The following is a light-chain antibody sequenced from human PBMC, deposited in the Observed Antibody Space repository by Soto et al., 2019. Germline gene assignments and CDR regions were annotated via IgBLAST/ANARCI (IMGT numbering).Light chain of an antibody. CDR3: QQYNNWPGT. V-gene: IGKV3-15*01. J-gene: IGKJ1*01. Sequence: EIVMTQSPATLSVSPGERATLSCRASQSVSSNLAWYQQKPGQAPRLLIYGASTRATGIPARFSGSGSGTGFTLTISSLQSEDFAVYYCQQYNNWPGTFGQGTKV. CDR2: GAS. CDR1: QSVSSN.